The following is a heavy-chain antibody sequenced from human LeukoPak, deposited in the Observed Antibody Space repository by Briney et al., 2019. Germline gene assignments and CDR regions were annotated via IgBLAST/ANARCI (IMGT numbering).Heavy chain of an antibody. J-gene: IGHJ5*02. Sequence: ASVKVSCKASGYTFTSYGISWVRQAPGQGLEWMGWISAYNGNTKYAEKLQGRVTMTTDTSTSTVYMELRSLRSDDTAVYYCAREGSAVAGYNWFDPWGQGTLVTVSS. CDR2: ISAYNGNT. CDR1: GYTFTSYG. D-gene: IGHD6-19*01. CDR3: AREGSAVAGYNWFDP. V-gene: IGHV1-18*01.